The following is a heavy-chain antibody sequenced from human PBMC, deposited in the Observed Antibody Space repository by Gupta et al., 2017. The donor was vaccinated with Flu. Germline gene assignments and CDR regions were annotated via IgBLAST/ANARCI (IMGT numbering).Heavy chain of an antibody. V-gene: IGHV4-59*01. J-gene: IGHJ4*02. D-gene: IGHD3-10*01. Sequence: QVQLRESGPGLVKPSETLSLTCTVSGGPISNYYWSWIRQPPGKGLEWIGYIYYRGSISYNPSLKSRVTISVDTSKNQFSLKLSSVTATDTAVYYCARGTHYYYGSGSSIDHWGQGTLVTVSS. CDR3: ARGTHYYYGSGSSIDH. CDR2: IYYRGSI. CDR1: GGPISNYY.